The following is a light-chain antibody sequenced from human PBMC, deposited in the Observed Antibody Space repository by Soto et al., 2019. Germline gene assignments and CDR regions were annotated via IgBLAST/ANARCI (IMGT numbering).Light chain of an antibody. CDR3: QQYNNWPRT. V-gene: IGKV3-15*01. J-gene: IGKJ1*01. CDR1: QSVSSN. CDR2: GAS. Sequence: EIVMTQSPGTRSVSPGERATLSCRASQSVSSNLAWYQQKPGQAPRLLIYGASTSATGIPARFSGSRSGTEFTLTISSLQSEDFAVYYCQQYNNWPRTFGQGTKVEIK.